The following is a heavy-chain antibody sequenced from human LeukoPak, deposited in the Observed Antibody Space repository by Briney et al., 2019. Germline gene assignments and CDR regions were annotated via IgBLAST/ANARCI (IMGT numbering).Heavy chain of an antibody. J-gene: IGHJ4*02. V-gene: IGHV4-59*01. CDR1: GGSISSYY. D-gene: IGHD4-17*01. Sequence: SETLSLTCTVSGGSISSYYWSWIRQPPGKGLEWIGYNYYSGSTNYNPSLKSRVTISVDTSKNQFSLKLSSVTAADTAVYYCARDYGDYYDYWGQGTLVTVSS. CDR2: NYYSGST. CDR3: ARDYGDYYDY.